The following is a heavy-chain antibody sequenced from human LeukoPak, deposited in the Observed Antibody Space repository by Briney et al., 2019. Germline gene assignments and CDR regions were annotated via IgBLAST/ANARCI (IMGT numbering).Heavy chain of an antibody. CDR1: AGSIISYY. V-gene: IGHV4-59*12. D-gene: IGHD4-17*01. CDR2: ISYRGST. J-gene: IGHJ4*02. CDR3: ARGYDYGNNEPTLFDY. Sequence: PSETLPLICAVAAGSIISYYWSWIRRPPGKGLEWIGYISYRGSTKYSPSLKSRVTMSVDTSKNHFSLKLTSVTAADTAVYYCARGYDYGNNEPTLFDYWGQGTLVTVSS.